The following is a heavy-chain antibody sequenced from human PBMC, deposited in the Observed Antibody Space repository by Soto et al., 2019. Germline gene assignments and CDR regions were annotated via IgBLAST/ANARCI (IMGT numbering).Heavy chain of an antibody. V-gene: IGHV3-15*07. CDR1: GFTFSNAW. D-gene: IGHD5-12*01. J-gene: IGHJ6*02. CDR3: TTGGDSGYDFYYYYGMDV. Sequence: GGSLRLSCAASGFTFSNAWMNWVRQAPGKGLEWVGRIKSKTDGGTTDYAAPVKGRFTISRDDSKNTLYLQMNSLKTEDTAVYYCTTGGDSGYDFYYYYGMDVWDQGTTVTVSS. CDR2: IKSKTDGGTT.